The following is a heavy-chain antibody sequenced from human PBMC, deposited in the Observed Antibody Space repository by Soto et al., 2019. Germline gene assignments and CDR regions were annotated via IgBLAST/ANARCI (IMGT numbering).Heavy chain of an antibody. Sequence: SVKVSCKASGDTFSSYAISWVRQAPGQGLEWMGGIIPIFGTANYAQKFQGRVTITADKSTSTAYMELSSLRSEDTAVYYCARVVVVGIYYGMDVWGQGTTVTVSS. CDR1: GDTFSSYA. V-gene: IGHV1-69*06. CDR2: IIPIFGTA. J-gene: IGHJ6*02. CDR3: ARVVVVGIYYGMDV. D-gene: IGHD3-22*01.